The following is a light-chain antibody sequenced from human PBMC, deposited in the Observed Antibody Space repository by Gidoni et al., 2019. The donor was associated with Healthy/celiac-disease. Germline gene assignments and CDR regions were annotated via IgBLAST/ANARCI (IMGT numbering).Light chain of an antibody. Sequence: DIQMIQSPSSLSASVGDRVTITCRASQSISSYLNWYQQKPGKAPKLLIYAASSLQSGVPSRFSGSGSGTDFTLTISRLQPEDFATYYCQQSYSTPFTFGPGTKVDIK. CDR2: AAS. CDR3: QQSYSTPFT. V-gene: IGKV1-39*01. CDR1: QSISSY. J-gene: IGKJ3*01.